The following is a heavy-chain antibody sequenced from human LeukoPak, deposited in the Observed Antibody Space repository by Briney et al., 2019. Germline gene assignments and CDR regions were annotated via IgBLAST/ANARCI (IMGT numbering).Heavy chain of an antibody. CDR3: ASGLPSPGWNDYGFFCYYGMDV. Sequence: SETLSLTCAVYGGSFSGYYWSWIRQPPGKGLEWIGEINHSGSTNYNPSLKSRVTISVDTSKNQFSLKLSSVTAADTAVYYCASGLPSPGWNDYGFFCYYGMDVWGQGTTVTVSS. CDR1: GGSFSGYY. D-gene: IGHD4-17*01. J-gene: IGHJ6*02. V-gene: IGHV4-34*01. CDR2: INHSGST.